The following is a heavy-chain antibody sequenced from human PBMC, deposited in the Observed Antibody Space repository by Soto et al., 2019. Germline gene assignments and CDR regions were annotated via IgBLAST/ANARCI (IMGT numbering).Heavy chain of an antibody. CDR1: GFTFSSYG. J-gene: IGHJ6*02. D-gene: IGHD2-2*01. Sequence: QVQLVESGGGVVQPGRSLRLSCAASGFTFSSYGMHWVRQAPGKGLEWVAVIWYDGSNKYYADSVKGRFTISRDNSKNTLYLHMNSLRAEDTAVYYCARGQLGPYCISPSCYYYYYGMDVWGQGTTVTVSS. CDR3: ARGQLGPYCISPSCYYYYYGMDV. V-gene: IGHV3-33*01. CDR2: IWYDGSNK.